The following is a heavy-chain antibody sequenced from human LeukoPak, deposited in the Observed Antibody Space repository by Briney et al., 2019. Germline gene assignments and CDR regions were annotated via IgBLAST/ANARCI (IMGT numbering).Heavy chain of an antibody. J-gene: IGHJ4*02. CDR2: IKSKTDGGTT. Sequence: PGGSLRLSCAASGFTFSNAWMSWVRQAPGKGLEWVGRIKSKTDGGTTDYAAPVKGRFTISRDDSKNTLYLQMNSLKTEDTAVYYCTTERGGRSKYYDILTGYYPDYYFDYWGQGTLVTVSS. V-gene: IGHV3-15*01. D-gene: IGHD3-9*01. CDR1: GFTFSNAW. CDR3: TTERGGRSKYYDILTGYYPDYYFDY.